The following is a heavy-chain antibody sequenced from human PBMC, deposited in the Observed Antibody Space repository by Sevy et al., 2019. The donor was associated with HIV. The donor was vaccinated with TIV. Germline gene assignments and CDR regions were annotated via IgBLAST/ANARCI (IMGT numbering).Heavy chain of an antibody. V-gene: IGHV1-2*02. J-gene: IGHJ4*02. D-gene: IGHD2-15*01. CDR3: ARERVYCSGGSCYWRRFDY. Sequence: ASVKVSCKASGYTFTGYYMHWVRQAPGQGLEWMGWINPNSCGTNYAQKFQGRVTMTRDTSISTAYMELSRLRSDDTAVYYCARERVYCSGGSCYWRRFDYWGQGTLVTVSS. CDR2: INPNSCGT. CDR1: GYTFTGYY.